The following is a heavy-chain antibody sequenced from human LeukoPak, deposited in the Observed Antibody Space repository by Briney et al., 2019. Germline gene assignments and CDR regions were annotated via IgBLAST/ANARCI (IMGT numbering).Heavy chain of an antibody. D-gene: IGHD6-19*01. Sequence: SVKVSCKASGCTFSSYTISWVRQAPGQGLEWMGRIIPILGIANYAQKFQGRVTITADKSTSTAYMELSSLRSEDTAVYYCARSIAVAGSLYWGQGTLVTVSS. V-gene: IGHV1-69*02. CDR3: ARSIAVAGSLY. CDR2: IIPILGIA. CDR1: GCTFSSYT. J-gene: IGHJ4*02.